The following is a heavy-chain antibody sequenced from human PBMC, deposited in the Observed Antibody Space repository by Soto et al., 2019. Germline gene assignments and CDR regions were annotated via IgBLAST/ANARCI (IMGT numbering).Heavy chain of an antibody. Sequence: ASVKVSCKASGHTFTGYYMHWVRQAPGQGLEWMGWINPNSGGTNYAQKFQGWVTMTRDTSISTAYMELSRLRSDDTAVYYCARMLEVSTTPGYYYYGMDVWGQGTTVTVSS. J-gene: IGHJ6*02. CDR1: GHTFTGYY. D-gene: IGHD1-7*01. V-gene: IGHV1-2*04. CDR3: ARMLEVSTTPGYYYYGMDV. CDR2: INPNSGGT.